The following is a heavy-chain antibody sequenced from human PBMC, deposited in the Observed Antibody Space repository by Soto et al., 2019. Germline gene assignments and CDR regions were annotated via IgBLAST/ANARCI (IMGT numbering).Heavy chain of an antibody. CDR2: INHSGST. CDR3: ATRFYDSSGYYLFYFDS. Sequence: PSETLFLTCAVSGGSFSFYYWSLIRQPPGKELEWIGEINHSGSTNYNSSLKSRVTISVDTSKNQFSLKLSSVTAADTAVYYCATRFYDSSGYYLFYFDSWGKGTLVTVSS. D-gene: IGHD3-22*01. V-gene: IGHV4-34*01. CDR1: GGSFSFYY. J-gene: IGHJ4*02.